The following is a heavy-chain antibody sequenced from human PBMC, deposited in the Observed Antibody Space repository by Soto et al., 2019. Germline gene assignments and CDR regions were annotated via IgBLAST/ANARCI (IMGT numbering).Heavy chain of an antibody. CDR2: IYPGDSDT. Sequence: LGESLKISCKGSGYSFTSYWIGWVRQMPGKGLEWMGIIYPGDSDTRYSPSFQGQVTISADKSISTAYLQWSSLKASDTAMYYCARQDGIAARRGADYYSYMDVWGKGTTVTVSS. CDR3: ARQDGIAARRGADYYSYMDV. J-gene: IGHJ6*03. CDR1: GYSFTSYW. V-gene: IGHV5-51*01. D-gene: IGHD6-6*01.